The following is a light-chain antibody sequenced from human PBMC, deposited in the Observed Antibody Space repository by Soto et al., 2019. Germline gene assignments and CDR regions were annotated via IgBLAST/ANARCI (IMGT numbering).Light chain of an antibody. CDR1: TSDVGNYNY. V-gene: IGLV2-14*01. Sequence: QSALAQPASVSGSPGQSITISCTGTTSDVGNYNYVSWFQQHPGKPPKLMIYEVTNRPSGVSNRFSGSKAGITASLTISGLQAEDEADYYCSSYTGSSTSYVFGSGTKV. CDR3: SSYTGSSTSYV. CDR2: EVT. J-gene: IGLJ1*01.